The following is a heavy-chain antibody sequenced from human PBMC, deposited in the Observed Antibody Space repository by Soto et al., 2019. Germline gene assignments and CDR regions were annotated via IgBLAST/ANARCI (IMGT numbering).Heavy chain of an antibody. CDR2: IYWDHDK. D-gene: IGHD5-12*01. V-gene: IGHV2-5*02. CDR1: GFSLSTNGMG. CDR3: ARLTRGVYDLDRLWEKFDY. J-gene: IGHJ4*02. Sequence: QITVKESGLTLVTPTETLTLTCTFSGFSLSTNGMGVGWIRQPPGKALEWLALIYWDHDKRYSPSLRSRLTIIKDTSKNQVDLTMTNMEPVDTATYYCARLTRGVYDLDRLWEKFDYWGQGTLVTVSS.